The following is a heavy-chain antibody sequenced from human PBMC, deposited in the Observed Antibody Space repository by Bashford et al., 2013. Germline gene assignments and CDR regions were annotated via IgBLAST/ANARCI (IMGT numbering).Heavy chain of an antibody. CDR2: ISTYNGNT. V-gene: IGHV1-18*04. Sequence: PGPPVKVSCKASGYSFSRYGINWVRQAPGQGLEWMGWISTYNGNTKYAQKFQGRVTLTTDTSTSTAYMELKSLRSDDTAMYYCARHRSIPLGEDASAGEDASDIWGQGTMVTVSS. CDR3: ARHRSIPLGEDASAGEDASDI. J-gene: IGHJ3*02. D-gene: IGHD6-6*01. CDR1: GYSFSRYG.